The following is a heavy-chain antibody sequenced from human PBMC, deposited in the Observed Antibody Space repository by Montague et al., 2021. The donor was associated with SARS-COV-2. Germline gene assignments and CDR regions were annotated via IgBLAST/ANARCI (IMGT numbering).Heavy chain of an antibody. Sequence: SETLSLTCTVSGGSIRYSSYYWGWIRQLPGKGLEWIGSIYYSGSTYYNPPLKSRVTISVDTSKNQFSLKLSSVTAADTAVYYCVRGDEYPKIDFWGQGILVTVSS. CDR3: VRGDEYPKIDF. J-gene: IGHJ4*02. CDR1: GGSIRYSSYY. CDR2: IYYSGST. D-gene: IGHD2-2*01. V-gene: IGHV4-39*01.